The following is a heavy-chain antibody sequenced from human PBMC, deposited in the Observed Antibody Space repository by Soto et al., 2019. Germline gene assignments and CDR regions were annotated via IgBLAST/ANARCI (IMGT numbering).Heavy chain of an antibody. CDR1: GFALTTTGMC. D-gene: IGHD3-9*01. CDR3: ARMLKRGTSDWIQIDY. Sequence: SCPTLVNPTQTLTLTCTVSGFALTTTGMCVTCIRQPPGKALEWLALIEWGNDKNYNTSLMTRLTLSKDTSKTQVVLTMTNMDPVDTGTYYCARMLKRGTSDWIQIDYWGQGTLVTVSS. J-gene: IGHJ4*02. CDR2: IEWGNDK. V-gene: IGHV2-70*01.